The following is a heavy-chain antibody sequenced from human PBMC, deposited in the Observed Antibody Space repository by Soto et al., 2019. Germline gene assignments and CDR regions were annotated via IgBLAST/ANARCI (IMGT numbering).Heavy chain of an antibody. V-gene: IGHV3-30*18. CDR2: ISYDGSNK. J-gene: IGHJ6*02. D-gene: IGHD2-15*01. CDR3: AKDGYCSGGSCPFLSLYGMDV. CDR1: GFTFSSYG. Sequence: QVQLVESGGGVVQPGRSLRLSCAASGFTFSSYGMHWVRQAPGKGLEWVAVISYDGSNKYYADSVKGRFTISRDNSKNTLYLQMNSLRAEDTAVYYCAKDGYCSGGSCPFLSLYGMDVWGQGTTVTVSS.